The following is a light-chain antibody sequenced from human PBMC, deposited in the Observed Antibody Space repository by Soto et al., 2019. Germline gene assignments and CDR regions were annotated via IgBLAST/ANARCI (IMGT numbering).Light chain of an antibody. J-gene: IGKJ1*01. CDR2: GAS. CDR3: QHSFITPWT. CDR1: QSISNY. Sequence: DIQMTQSPSSLSASVGDRVTITCRASQSISNYLNRYQQKPGKVPELLTYGASNLQSAVPSRFTVSGSVTDFTLANSSLQPEDIATYYCQHSFITPWTFGQGTKVEVK. V-gene: IGKV1-39*01.